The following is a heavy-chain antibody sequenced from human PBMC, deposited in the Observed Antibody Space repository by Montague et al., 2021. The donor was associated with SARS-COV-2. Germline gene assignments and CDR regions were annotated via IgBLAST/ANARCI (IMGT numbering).Heavy chain of an antibody. CDR1: GFTVNSNN. V-gene: IGHV3-66*01. CDR3: ARGLVLGEEDAVMVYFFYYMDV. CDR2: IYSGGST. Sequence: SLRLSCAASGFTVNSNNMSWVRQAPGKGLEWVSVIYSGGSTQYADSVKGRFTISRDKSNYTLYLQMNSLRAEDTAVYYCARGLVLGEEDAVMVYFFYYMDVWGQGTTVTVSS. D-gene: IGHD3-16*01. J-gene: IGHJ6*03.